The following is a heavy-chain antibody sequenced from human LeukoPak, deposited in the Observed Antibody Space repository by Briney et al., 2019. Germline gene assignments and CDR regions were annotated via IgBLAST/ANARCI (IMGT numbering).Heavy chain of an antibody. J-gene: IGHJ4*02. CDR3: ARLAPCGDNYGCGSHFDY. CDR1: GGSISSYY. V-gene: IGHV4-59*08. D-gene: IGHD5-18*01. CDR2: IYYSGST. Sequence: SETLSLTCTVSGGSISSYYWNWIRQPPGKGLEWIGYIYYSGSTNYNPSLKSRVAISVDTSKDQFSLKLTSVTAADTAVYYCARLAPCGDNYGCGSHFDYWGQGTLVTVSS.